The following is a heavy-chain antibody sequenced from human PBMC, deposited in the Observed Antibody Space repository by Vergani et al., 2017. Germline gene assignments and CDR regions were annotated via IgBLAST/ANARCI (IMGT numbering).Heavy chain of an antibody. CDR2: INHSGST. Sequence: VQLQQWGAGLLKPSETLSLTCAVYGGSFSDYYWSWIRQPPGKGLEWIGEINHSGSTNYNPSLKSRLTISVDTSKNQFSLKLSSVTAADTAVYYCARGRITMVRGVMRYFDLWGRGTLVTVSS. D-gene: IGHD3-10*01. CDR3: ARGRITMVRGVMRYFDL. V-gene: IGHV4-34*01. J-gene: IGHJ2*01. CDR1: GGSFSDYY.